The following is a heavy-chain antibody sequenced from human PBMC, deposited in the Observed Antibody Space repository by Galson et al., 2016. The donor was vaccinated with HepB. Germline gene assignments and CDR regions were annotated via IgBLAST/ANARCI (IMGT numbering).Heavy chain of an antibody. CDR2: ISGSGGST. CDR3: AKDFGLLWFGPFDS. V-gene: IGHV3-23*01. D-gene: IGHD3-10*01. CDR1: GFTFNNYA. J-gene: IGHJ4*02. Sequence: SLRLSCAASGFTFNNYAMSWDRQAPGKGLEWVSAISGSGGSTYYTDSVKGRFTISRDNSRNTVFLVMSSLRAEDTAVYYCAKDFGLLWFGPFDSWGQGTLVSVSS.